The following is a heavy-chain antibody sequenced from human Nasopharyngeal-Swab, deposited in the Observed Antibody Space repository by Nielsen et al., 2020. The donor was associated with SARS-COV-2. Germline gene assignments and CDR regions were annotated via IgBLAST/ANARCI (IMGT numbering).Heavy chain of an antibody. CDR2: IHYSGRT. J-gene: IGHJ4*02. Sequence: SETLSLTCTVSGGSISSNYWSWIRQPPGKGLEWIGYIHYSGRTNYNPSLKSRVTISVDTSKNQFSLKLSSVTAADTAVYYCARASYDFWTHSYYFDYWGQGTLVTVSS. CDR1: GGSISSNY. D-gene: IGHD3-3*01. CDR3: ARASYDFWTHSYYFDY. V-gene: IGHV4-59*13.